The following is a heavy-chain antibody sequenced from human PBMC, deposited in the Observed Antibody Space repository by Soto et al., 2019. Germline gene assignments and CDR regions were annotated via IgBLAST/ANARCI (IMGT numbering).Heavy chain of an antibody. V-gene: IGHV4-39*01. J-gene: IGHJ3*02. CDR1: VGSISSSAYF. CDR3: ARIYSGYDDAGASEI. Sequence: QLQVQESGPGLVKPSETLSLTCTVSVGSISSSAYFWGWIRQPPGKVLEWIGNIYYTGRTSYNPSLKIRITIYIATSKARCSRKLSPVPAAGTSVYFCARIYSGYDDAGASEIGGQGTMVTVSA. D-gene: IGHD5-12*01. CDR2: IYYTGRT.